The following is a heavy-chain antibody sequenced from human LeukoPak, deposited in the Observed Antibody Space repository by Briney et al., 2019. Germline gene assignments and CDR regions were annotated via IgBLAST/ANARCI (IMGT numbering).Heavy chain of an antibody. V-gene: IGHV4-31*03. D-gene: IGHD2-15*01. J-gene: IGHJ3*02. CDR2: IYYSGST. CDR3: AREWDCSGGSCYSEVGRAFDI. Sequence: SETLSLTCTVSGGSISSGGYYWSWIRQHPGKGLEWIGYIYYSGSTYYNPSLKSRVTISVDTSKNQFSLKLSPVTAADTAVYYCAREWDCSGGSCYSEVGRAFDIWGQGTMVTVSS. CDR1: GGSISSGGYY.